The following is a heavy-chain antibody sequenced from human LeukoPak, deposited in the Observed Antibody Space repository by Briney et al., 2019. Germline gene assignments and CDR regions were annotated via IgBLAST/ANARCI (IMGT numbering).Heavy chain of an antibody. V-gene: IGHV3-74*01. J-gene: IGHJ4*02. CDR1: GFTFSNYG. D-gene: IGHD3-3*01. CDR3: AFWSGYSDY. Sequence: GGSLRLSCAASGFTFSNYGIHWIRQAPGKGLVWVSRINADGNTTSTSYADPVKGRFTISRDNAKNTLYLQMNSLRAEDTAVYYCAFWSGYSDYWGQGTLVTVSS. CDR2: INADGNTTST.